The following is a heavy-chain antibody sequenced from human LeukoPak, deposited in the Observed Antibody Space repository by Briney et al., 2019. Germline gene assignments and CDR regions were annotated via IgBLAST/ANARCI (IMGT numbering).Heavy chain of an antibody. CDR2: ISYDGSNK. J-gene: IGHJ6*02. CDR3: ARDIVVVPAAMYGMDV. V-gene: IGHV3-30-3*01. Sequence: PGGSLRLSCAASGFTFSSYAMHWVRQAPGKGLEWVAVISYDGSNKYYADSVKGRFTISRDNSKNTLYLQMNSPRAEDTAVYYCARDIVVVPAAMYGMDVWGQGTTVTVSS. D-gene: IGHD2-2*01. CDR1: GFTFSSYA.